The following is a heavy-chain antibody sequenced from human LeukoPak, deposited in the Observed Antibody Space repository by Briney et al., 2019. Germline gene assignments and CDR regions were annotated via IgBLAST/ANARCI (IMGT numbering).Heavy chain of an antibody. D-gene: IGHD2-15*01. CDR3: AKDYCSGGSCYSPFGDY. Sequence: GGSLRLSCAASGFTFSSYSMNWVRQAPGKGLEWVSSISSSSSYIYYADSVKGRFTISKDNAKNSLYLQMNSLRAEDTAVYYCAKDYCSGGSCYSPFGDYWGQGTLVTVSS. J-gene: IGHJ4*02. CDR1: GFTFSSYS. V-gene: IGHV3-21*04. CDR2: ISSSSSYI.